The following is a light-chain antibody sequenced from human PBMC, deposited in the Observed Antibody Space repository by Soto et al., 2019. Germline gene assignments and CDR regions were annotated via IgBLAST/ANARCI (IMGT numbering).Light chain of an antibody. CDR2: DAS. CDR3: QWSGISPPEYT. CDR1: QSISNNY. V-gene: IGKV3-20*01. Sequence: ETVLTQSPGTLSLSPGERATLSCRAGQSISNNYLSWYQQKPGQAPRLLIHDASNRATGIPDRFSGSGSGTDFTLTLSRLEPEDFAVYYCQWSGISPPEYTFGQGTMLEI. J-gene: IGKJ2*01.